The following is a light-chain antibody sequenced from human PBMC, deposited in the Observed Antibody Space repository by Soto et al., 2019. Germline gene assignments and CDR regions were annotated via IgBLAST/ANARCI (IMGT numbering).Light chain of an antibody. V-gene: IGLV2-14*01. CDR3: GSFPTDGIGV. Sequence: QSALTQPASVSGSPGQSITMSYTGTSSDFGDDKYVTWYQQQPGKGPNLLIYGVSKRPSEVFNLFSGSKSANTASLTISGLQVEDEGEYSCGSFPTDGIGVCGGGTQLAVL. J-gene: IGLJ3*02. CDR1: SSDFGDDKY. CDR2: GVS.